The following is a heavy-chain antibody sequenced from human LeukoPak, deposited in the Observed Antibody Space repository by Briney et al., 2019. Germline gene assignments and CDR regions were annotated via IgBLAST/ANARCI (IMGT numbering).Heavy chain of an antibody. CDR2: IYYSGST. J-gene: IGHJ4*02. CDR1: GDSISPDY. V-gene: IGHV4-59*08. CDR3: ARRKAATGIFDS. Sequence: SETLSLTCTVSGDSISPDYWNWIPQPPGKELEWGGYIYYSGSTNYNPSLKSRVTISVDTSTNQFSLRLSSVTAADTAIYYWARRKAATGIFDSWGQGILVTVSS. D-gene: IGHD6-13*01.